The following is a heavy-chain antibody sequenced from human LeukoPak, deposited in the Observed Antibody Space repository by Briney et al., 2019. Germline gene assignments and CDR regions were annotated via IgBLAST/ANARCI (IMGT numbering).Heavy chain of an antibody. CDR3: ARDLRIVSGSYLDY. D-gene: IGHD1-26*01. CDR2: IKKDGSEK. J-gene: IGHJ4*02. CDR1: GFTFSSYW. Sequence: GGSLRLSCAASGFTFSSYWMSWVRQAPGKGLEWVANIKKDGSEKYYVDSVKGRFTISRDNTKNSLYLQMNSLRAEDTAIYYCARDLRIVSGSYLDYWGQGTLVTVSS. V-gene: IGHV3-7*01.